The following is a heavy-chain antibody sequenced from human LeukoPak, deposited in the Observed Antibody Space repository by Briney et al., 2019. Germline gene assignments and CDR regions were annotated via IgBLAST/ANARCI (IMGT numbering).Heavy chain of an antibody. CDR3: ARVGTDIVVVPAAPADYYYYMDV. D-gene: IGHD2-2*01. Sequence: GGSLRLSCAASGFTVSSNYMSWVRQAPGKGLEWVSVIYSGGSTYYADSVKGRFTISRDNSKNTLYLQMNSLRAEDTAVYYCARVGTDIVVVPAAPADYYYYMDVWGKGTTVTVSS. CDR1: GFTVSSNY. V-gene: IGHV3-53*01. J-gene: IGHJ6*03. CDR2: IYSGGST.